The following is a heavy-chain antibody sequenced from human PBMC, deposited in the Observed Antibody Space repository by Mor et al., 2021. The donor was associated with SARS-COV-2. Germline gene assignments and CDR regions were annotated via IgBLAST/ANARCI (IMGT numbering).Heavy chain of an antibody. J-gene: IGHJ4*02. Sequence: PNSGNTGYPQKFQGRVTMTRNTSISTAYMELSSLRSEDPAVYYCARTLIVGASPSDYWGQGTLVTVSS. V-gene: IGHV1-8*01. CDR2: PNSGNT. D-gene: IGHD1-26*01. CDR3: ARTLIVGASPSDY.